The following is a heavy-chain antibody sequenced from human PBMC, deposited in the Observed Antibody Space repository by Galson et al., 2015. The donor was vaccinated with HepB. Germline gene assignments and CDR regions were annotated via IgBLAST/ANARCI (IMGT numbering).Heavy chain of an antibody. D-gene: IGHD6-19*01. Sequence: SVKVSCRASGGTFSSYTISWVRQAPGQGLEWMGRIIPILGIANYAQKFQGRVTITADKSTSTAYMELSSLRSEDTAVYYCARVPESVAGRNDYYYGMDVWGQGTTVTVSS. CDR3: ARVPESVAGRNDYYYGMDV. V-gene: IGHV1-69*02. CDR2: IIPILGIA. J-gene: IGHJ6*02. CDR1: GGTFSSYT.